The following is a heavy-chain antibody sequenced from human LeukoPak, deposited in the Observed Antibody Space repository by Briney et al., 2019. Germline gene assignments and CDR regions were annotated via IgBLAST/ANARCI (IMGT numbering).Heavy chain of an antibody. J-gene: IGHJ5*02. V-gene: IGHV4-34*01. Sequence: ETLSLTCVGYGGSFSGYYWRWIRQPPGRELGWVGEINHSGSTNYNPSLKSRVTISVATSKNQFSLKLSSVTAADTAVYYCARVIGKPDILNWFDPWGQGTLVTVSS. CDR2: INHSGST. D-gene: IGHD3-9*01. CDR3: ARVIGKPDILNWFDP. CDR1: GGSFSGYY.